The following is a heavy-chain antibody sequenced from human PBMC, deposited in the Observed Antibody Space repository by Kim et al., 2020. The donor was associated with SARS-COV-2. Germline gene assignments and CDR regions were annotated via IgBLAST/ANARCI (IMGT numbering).Heavy chain of an antibody. CDR3: AKDAATYCSGGSCYWGAFYY. CDR2: ISWNSGSI. D-gene: IGHD2-15*01. J-gene: IGHJ4*02. V-gene: IGHV3-9*01. CDR1: GFTFDDYA. Sequence: GGSLRLSCAASGFTFDDYAMHWVRQAPGKGLEWVSGISWNSGSIGYADSVKGRFTISRDNAKNSLYLQMNSLRAEDTALYYCAKDAATYCSGGSCYWGAFYYWGQGTLVTVSS.